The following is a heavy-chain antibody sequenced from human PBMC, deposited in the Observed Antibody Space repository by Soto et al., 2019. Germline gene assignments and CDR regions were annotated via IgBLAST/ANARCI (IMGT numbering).Heavy chain of an antibody. CDR2: IIPMLRMA. CDR3: ATNYGSGSTHFDY. Sequence: QVQLVQSGAEVKKPGSSVKVSCTASGGTFRFYTINWVRQVPGQGLEWMGRIIPMLRMANFAQKFQGRVTRTADESTSTAYLDLRSLKSEDTAVYYCATNYGSGSTHFDYWGQGTLVTVSS. CDR1: GGTFRFYT. D-gene: IGHD3-10*01. J-gene: IGHJ4*02. V-gene: IGHV1-69*02.